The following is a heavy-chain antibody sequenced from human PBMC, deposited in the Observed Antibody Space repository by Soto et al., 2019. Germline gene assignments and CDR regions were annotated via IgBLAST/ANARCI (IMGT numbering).Heavy chain of an antibody. D-gene: IGHD6-13*01. Sequence: QVQLQESGPGLVKPSQTLSLTCTVSGGSISSGGYYWSWIRQHPGKGLVWIGYINYSGSTYYNPSPKRRVTISVDTSKNQFSLKLSSVTAADTAVYYCARGAHYSSPFRWFDPWGQGTLVTVSS. CDR3: ARGAHYSSPFRWFDP. J-gene: IGHJ5*02. V-gene: IGHV4-31*03. CDR1: GGSISSGGYY. CDR2: INYSGST.